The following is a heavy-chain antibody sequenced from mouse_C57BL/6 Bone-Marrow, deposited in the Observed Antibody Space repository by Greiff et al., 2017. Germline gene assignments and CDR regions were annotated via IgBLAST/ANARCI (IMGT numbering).Heavy chain of an antibody. Sequence: VKLVESGAELVKPGASVKISCKVSGYAFSTYWMHWVKQRPGKGLEWIGQIYPGDGATNYNGKFKGKATLTADKSSSTAYMQLSSLTSEDSAVYFCARDWDYFDYWGQGTTLTVSS. CDR3: ARDWDYFDY. V-gene: IGHV1-80*01. CDR2: IYPGDGAT. J-gene: IGHJ2*01. CDR1: GYAFSTYW. D-gene: IGHD4-1*01.